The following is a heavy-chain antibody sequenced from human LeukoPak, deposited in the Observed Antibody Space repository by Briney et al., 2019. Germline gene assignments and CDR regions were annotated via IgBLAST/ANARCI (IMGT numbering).Heavy chain of an antibody. V-gene: IGHV4-34*01. J-gene: IGHJ4*02. CDR1: GGSFSGYY. Sequence: PSETLSLTCAVYGGSFSGYYWSWIRQPPGKGLEWIGEINHSGSTNYNPSLKSRVTISVDTSKNQFSLKLSSVTAADTAVYYCARAQSTVIGPYFDYWGQGTLVTVSS. CDR2: INHSGST. D-gene: IGHD4-17*01. CDR3: ARAQSTVIGPYFDY.